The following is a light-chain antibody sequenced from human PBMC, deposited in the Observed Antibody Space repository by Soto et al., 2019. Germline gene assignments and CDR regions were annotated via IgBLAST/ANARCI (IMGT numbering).Light chain of an antibody. CDR3: QYYGSSPPLIT. Sequence: EIVLTQSPGTLSLSPGERATLSCRASQSVNSNFLSWYQQTPGQATRLLIYGASSGTTGVPDRFSGGGSDTDFTLTISSLEPADFSVDYCQYYGSSPPLITFGQGTRLEIK. J-gene: IGKJ5*01. CDR2: GAS. CDR1: QSVNSNF. V-gene: IGKV3-20*01.